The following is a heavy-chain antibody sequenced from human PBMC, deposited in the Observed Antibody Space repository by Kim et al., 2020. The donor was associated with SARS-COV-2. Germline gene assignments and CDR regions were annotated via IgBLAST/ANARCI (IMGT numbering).Heavy chain of an antibody. Sequence: GGSLRLSCAASGFTFSDAWMSWVRQAPGKGLEWVGRIKSQTDGGTTDYAAPVKGRFTISRDDSKTTLYLQMNSLKTEDTAVYYCTPGLRYSSTWGQGTLVTVSS. D-gene: IGHD6-13*01. CDR1: GFTFSDAW. V-gene: IGHV3-15*01. CDR3: TPGLRYSST. CDR2: IKSQTDGGTT. J-gene: IGHJ5*02.